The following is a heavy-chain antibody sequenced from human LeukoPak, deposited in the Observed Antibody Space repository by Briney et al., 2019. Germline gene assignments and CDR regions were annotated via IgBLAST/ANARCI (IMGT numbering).Heavy chain of an antibody. V-gene: IGHV4-59*12. CDR3: ARDDIVVVPAANNYYYYGMDV. J-gene: IGHJ6*02. D-gene: IGHD2-2*01. Sequence: SETLSLTCTVSGGSISSYYWSWIRQPPGKGLEWIGYIYYSGSTNYNPSLKSRVTISVDTSKNQFSLKLSSVTAADTAVYYCARDDIVVVPAANNYYYYGMDVWGQGTTVTVSS. CDR2: IYYSGST. CDR1: GGSISSYY.